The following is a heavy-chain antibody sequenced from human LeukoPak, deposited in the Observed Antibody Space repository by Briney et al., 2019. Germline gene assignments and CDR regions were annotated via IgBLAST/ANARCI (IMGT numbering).Heavy chain of an antibody. Sequence: SETLSLTCTVSGGSISSYYWSWIRQPPGKGLEWIGYIYTSGSTNYNPSLKSRVTISVDTSKNQFSLKLSSVTAADTAVYYCASSIAATGINYYYMDVWAKGPRSPSP. D-gene: IGHD6-13*01. CDR1: GGSISSYY. CDR2: IYTSGST. CDR3: ASSIAATGINYYYMDV. V-gene: IGHV4-4*09. J-gene: IGHJ6*03.